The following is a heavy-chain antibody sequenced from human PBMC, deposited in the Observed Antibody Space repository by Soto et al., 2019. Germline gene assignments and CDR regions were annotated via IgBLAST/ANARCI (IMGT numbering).Heavy chain of an antibody. Sequence: EVQLVESGGGLVQPGGSLRLSCAASGFTFSSYAMHWVRQAPGKGLEYVSAISSNGGSTYYANSVKGRFTISRDNSKNTLYLQMGSLRAEDMAVYYCARSLLGWPFGYWGQGTLVTVSS. CDR1: GFTFSSYA. CDR3: ARSLLGWPFGY. V-gene: IGHV3-64*01. J-gene: IGHJ4*02. CDR2: ISSNGGST. D-gene: IGHD6-19*01.